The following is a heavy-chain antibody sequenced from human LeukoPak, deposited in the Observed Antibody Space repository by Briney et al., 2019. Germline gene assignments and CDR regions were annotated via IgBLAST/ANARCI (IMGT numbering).Heavy chain of an antibody. CDR3: ARQIASAGTAGFDF. Sequence: KTSETLSLTCTVSGGSISSYYWSWIRQPAGKGLEWIGRIYSTGSTNYNPSLKSRVTMSVDTSKNQFSLRLRSVIAADTAVYYCARQIASAGTAGFDFWGQGALVTVSS. V-gene: IGHV4-4*07. CDR1: GGSISSYY. J-gene: IGHJ4*02. D-gene: IGHD6-13*01. CDR2: IYSTGST.